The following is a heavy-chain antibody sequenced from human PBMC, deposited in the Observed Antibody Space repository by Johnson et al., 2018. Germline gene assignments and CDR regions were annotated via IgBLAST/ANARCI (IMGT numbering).Heavy chain of an antibody. CDR2: ISNSGSFT. D-gene: IGHD3-22*01. Sequence: QVQLVESGGGLVKPGGSLRLYCVASGFTFGDYYINWIRQAPGKGLEWFSYISNSGSFTYHADSVKGRFTISRDNAKNSVYLQMNSLRAEDTAVYYCARGDKYDSNGYYYDAFDIWGQGTMVTVAS. CDR1: GFTFGDYY. CDR3: ARGDKYDSNGYYYDAFDI. J-gene: IGHJ3*02. V-gene: IGHV3-11*01.